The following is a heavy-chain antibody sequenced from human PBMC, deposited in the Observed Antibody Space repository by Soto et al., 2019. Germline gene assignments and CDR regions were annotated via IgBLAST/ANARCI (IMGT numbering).Heavy chain of an antibody. V-gene: IGHV3-74*01. J-gene: IGHJ4*02. Sequence: GGSLRLSCAASGFTFSSYWMHWVRQAPGKGLVWVSRINSDGSSTSYAAPVKGRFAISRDDSKNTLYLQMNSLKIEDTAVYYCTTAPLHYFDSSGYYYFDYWGQGTLVTVSS. CDR2: INSDGSST. CDR3: TTAPLHYFDSSGYYYFDY. CDR1: GFTFSSYW. D-gene: IGHD3-22*01.